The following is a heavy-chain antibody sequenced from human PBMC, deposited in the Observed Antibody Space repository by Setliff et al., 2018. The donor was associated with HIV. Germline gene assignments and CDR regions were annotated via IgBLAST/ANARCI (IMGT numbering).Heavy chain of an antibody. V-gene: IGHV4-59*08. D-gene: IGHD3-10*01. CDR2: TYHTGST. J-gene: IGHJ4*02. CDR1: GGSIKNSF. CDR3: ARHGDDMVADYFAL. Sequence: SETLSLTCTVSGGSIKNSFWSWIRRPPGGGLEWIGYTYHTGSTDYNPALQSRVTIFVDMSKNQFSLKVSSVTAADTAIYYCARHGDDMVADYFALWGLGTLVTVSS.